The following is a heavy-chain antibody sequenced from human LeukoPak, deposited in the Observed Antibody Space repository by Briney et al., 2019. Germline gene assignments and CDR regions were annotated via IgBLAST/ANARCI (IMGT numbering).Heavy chain of an antibody. V-gene: IGHV1-2*02. Sequence: ASVKVSCKAAGYTFTGYYVHWVRQAPGQGFERSGWINPDSGATNYAQKFQGRVTMTRDTSITTAYMELSRLRSDDTAVYYCARDFTGGYFDYWGQRTLVTVSS. CDR3: ARDFTGGYFDY. D-gene: IGHD2-8*02. J-gene: IGHJ4*02. CDR2: INPDSGAT. CDR1: GYTFTGYY.